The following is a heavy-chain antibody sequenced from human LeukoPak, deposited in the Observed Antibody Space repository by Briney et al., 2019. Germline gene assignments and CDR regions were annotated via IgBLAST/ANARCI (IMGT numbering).Heavy chain of an antibody. CDR2: ISAYNGNT. D-gene: IGHD5-12*01. CDR3: ARNSLRGYSGYGGDY. CDR1: GYTFTSYG. V-gene: IGHV1-18*01. Sequence: ASVKVSCKASGYTFTSYGISWVRQAPGQGLEWKGWISAYNGNTNYAQKLQGRVTMTTDTSTSTAYMELRSLRSDDTAVYYCARNSLRGYSGYGGDYWGQGTLVTVSS. J-gene: IGHJ4*02.